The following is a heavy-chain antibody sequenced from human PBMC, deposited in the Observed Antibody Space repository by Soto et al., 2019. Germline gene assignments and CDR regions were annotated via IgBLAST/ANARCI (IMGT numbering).Heavy chain of an antibody. CDR1: GGTFSSYT. D-gene: IGHD3-22*01. Sequence: SVRVSCKASGGTFSSYTISWVRQAPGQGLEWMGRIIPILGIANYAQKFQGRVTITADKSTSTAYMELSSLRSEDTAVYYCARGTYYYDSSGYYDAFDIWGQGTMVTVSS. V-gene: IGHV1-69*02. CDR3: ARGTYYYDSSGYYDAFDI. J-gene: IGHJ3*02. CDR2: IIPILGIA.